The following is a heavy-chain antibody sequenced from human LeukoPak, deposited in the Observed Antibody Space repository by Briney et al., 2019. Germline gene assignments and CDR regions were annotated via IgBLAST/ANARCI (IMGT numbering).Heavy chain of an antibody. D-gene: IGHD3-10*01. Sequence: GRSLRLSCAASGFTSSSYAMHWVRQAPGKGLEWVAVISYDGSNKYYADSVKGRFTISRDNSKNTLYLQMNSLRAEDTAVYYCARDSWRRLARYGSGSYQPPYYYYMDVWGKGTTVTVSS. CDR2: ISYDGSNK. J-gene: IGHJ6*03. CDR3: ARDSWRRLARYGSGSYQPPYYYYMDV. V-gene: IGHV3-30*04. CDR1: GFTSSSYA.